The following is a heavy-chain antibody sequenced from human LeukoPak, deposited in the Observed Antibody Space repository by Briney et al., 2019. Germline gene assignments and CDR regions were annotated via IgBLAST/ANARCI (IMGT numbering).Heavy chain of an antibody. CDR1: GYTFINYG. Sequence: GASVKVSCKASGYTFINYGISWVRQGPGQGLEWMGWISAYNGNTRYAQKFQGRVTMTTDTSTTTAYMELRSLRSDDTAVYYCAREKSYYDSSGYYGYWGQGTLVTVSS. D-gene: IGHD3-22*01. CDR3: AREKSYYDSSGYYGY. J-gene: IGHJ4*02. V-gene: IGHV1-18*01. CDR2: ISAYNGNT.